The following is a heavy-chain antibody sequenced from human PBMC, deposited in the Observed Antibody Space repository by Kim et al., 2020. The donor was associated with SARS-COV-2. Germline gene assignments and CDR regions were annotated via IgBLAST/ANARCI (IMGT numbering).Heavy chain of an antibody. D-gene: IGHD4-17*01. V-gene: IGHV4-34*01. CDR3: ARGATVNELTAFDI. Sequence: TPSPKSRVTISIDTSQNQLSLRVSSVPAADTAVYYCARGATVNELTAFDIWGQGTMVTVSS. J-gene: IGHJ3*02.